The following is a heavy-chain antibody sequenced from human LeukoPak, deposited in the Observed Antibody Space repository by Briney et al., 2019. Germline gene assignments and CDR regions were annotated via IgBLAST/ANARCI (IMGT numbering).Heavy chain of an antibody. CDR1: GGSISYYY. J-gene: IGHJ6*03. D-gene: IGHD3-16*01. Sequence: SETLSLTCTVSGGSISYYYWSWIRQPPGKGLEWIGYIYYSGSTNYNPSLKSRVTISVDTSKSHFSLRLSSVTAADTAVYYCARGGTNRHMDVWGKGTTVTVS. CDR3: ARGGTNRHMDV. V-gene: IGHV4-59*01. CDR2: IYYSGST.